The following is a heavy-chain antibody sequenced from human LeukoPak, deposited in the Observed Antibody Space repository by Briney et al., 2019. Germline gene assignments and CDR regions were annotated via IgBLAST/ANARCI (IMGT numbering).Heavy chain of an antibody. V-gene: IGHV3-7*03. J-gene: IGHJ4*02. CDR2: IKEDGSKK. CDR1: GFTFSSHW. Sequence: GGSLRLSCAASGFTFSSHWMTWVRQAPGKGLEWVANIKEDGSKKNYVDSVKGRFTISRDNAKNSLHLQMNSLRAEDTAVYFCATPLDYYDSSGYHQGGDWGQGTLVTVSS. CDR3: ATPLDYYDSSGYHQGGD. D-gene: IGHD3-22*01.